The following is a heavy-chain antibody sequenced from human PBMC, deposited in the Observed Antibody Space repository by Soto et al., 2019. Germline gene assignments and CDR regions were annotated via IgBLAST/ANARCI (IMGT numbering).Heavy chain of an antibody. CDR1: GFTFSSYW. J-gene: IGHJ4*02. V-gene: IGHV3-74*01. Sequence: GGSLRLSCAASGFTFSSYWMHWVRQAPGKGLVWVSRINSDWSSTSYADSVKGRFTISRDNAKNTLYLQMNSLRAEDTAVYYCARDRNGYNRFIDYWGQGTLVTV. D-gene: IGHD5-18*01. CDR2: INSDWSST. CDR3: ARDRNGYNRFIDY.